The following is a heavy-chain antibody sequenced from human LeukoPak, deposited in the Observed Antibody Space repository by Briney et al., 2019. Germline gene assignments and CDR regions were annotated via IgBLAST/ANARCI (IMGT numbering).Heavy chain of an antibody. CDR1: GFTFSRYG. CDR3: AKDFVSSAGIPDY. Sequence: HPGGSLRLSCAASGFTFSRYGMHWVRQAPGKGLEWVAFISYDGSDKYYVDSVKGRFTISRDNSKNTLYLQMNSLRAEDTAVYYCAKDFVSSAGIPDYWGQGTLVTVSS. D-gene: IGHD6-13*01. CDR2: ISYDGSDK. J-gene: IGHJ4*02. V-gene: IGHV3-30*18.